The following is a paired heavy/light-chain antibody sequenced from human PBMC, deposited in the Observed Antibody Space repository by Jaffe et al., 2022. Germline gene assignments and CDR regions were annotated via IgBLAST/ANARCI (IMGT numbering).Light chain of an antibody. CDR2: EVS. CDR3: WSYGGSATFSV. CDR1: SSDVGSYNF. Sequence: QSALTQPASVSASPGQSITISCTGTSSDVGSYNFVSWYQQHPGKAPKLMIYEVSKRPSGVSDRFSGSKSGNTASLTISGLQAEDESDYYCWSYGGSATFSVFGTGTKVTVL. V-gene: IGLV2-23*02. J-gene: IGLJ1*01.
Heavy chain of an antibody. CDR3: ARDGNGYNFDY. J-gene: IGHJ4*02. CDR2: IRYDGTTK. V-gene: IGHV3-30*02. D-gene: IGHD5-12*01. Sequence: QVQLVESGGGVVQPGGSLRLSCAASGFTFTGHGMHWVRQAPGKGLEWVTFIRYDGTTKFYADSVKGRFTISRDNSRNTLYLQMSRLSAEDTAVYYCARDGNGYNFDYWGQGTRVTVSS. CDR1: GFTFTGHG.